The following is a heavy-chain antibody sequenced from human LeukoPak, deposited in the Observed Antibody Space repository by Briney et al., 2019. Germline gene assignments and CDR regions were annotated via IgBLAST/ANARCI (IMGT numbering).Heavy chain of an antibody. Sequence: SETLSLTCTVSGGSISGSSYYWGWIRQPPGKGLEWIGSIYYSGSTYYNPSLKSRVTISSDTSKTQFTLKLTSVTAADTAVYYCARSPSGYRFDSWGQGTLVTVSS. CDR3: ARSPSGYRFDS. V-gene: IGHV4-39*06. J-gene: IGHJ4*02. CDR1: GGSISGSSYY. D-gene: IGHD3-22*01. CDR2: IYYSGST.